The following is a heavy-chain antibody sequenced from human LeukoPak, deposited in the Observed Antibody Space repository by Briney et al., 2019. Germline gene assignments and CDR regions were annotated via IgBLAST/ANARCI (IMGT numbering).Heavy chain of an antibody. D-gene: IGHD1-7*01. J-gene: IGHJ4*02. Sequence: GGSLRLSCAASGFTFSSYAMSWVRQAPGKGLEGVSAISGSGGSTYYADSVKGRFTISRDNSKNTLYLQMNSLRAEDTAVYYCAILKGYNWNYSTLLLIDCWGQGTLVTVSS. V-gene: IGHV3-23*01. CDR1: GFTFSSYA. CDR3: AILKGYNWNYSTLLLIDC. CDR2: ISGSGGST.